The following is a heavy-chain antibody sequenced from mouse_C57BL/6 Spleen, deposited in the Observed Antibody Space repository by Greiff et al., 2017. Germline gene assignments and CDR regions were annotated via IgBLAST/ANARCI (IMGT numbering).Heavy chain of an antibody. Sequence: EVKVEESGGGLVKPGGSLKLSCAASGFTFSDYGMHWVRQAPEKGLEWVAYISSGSSTIYYADTVKGRFTISRDNAKNTLFLQRTSLRSEDTAMYYWARGGGYFDYWGQGTTLTVSS. CDR3: ARGGGYFDY. V-gene: IGHV5-17*01. CDR2: ISSGSSTI. J-gene: IGHJ2*01. CDR1: GFTFSDYG.